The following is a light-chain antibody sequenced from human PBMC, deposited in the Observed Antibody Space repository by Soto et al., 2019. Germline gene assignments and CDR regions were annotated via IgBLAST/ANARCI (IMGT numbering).Light chain of an antibody. V-gene: IGKV1-27*01. CDR2: GAS. CDR3: QKYNSALFT. CDR1: HGISNY. J-gene: IGKJ3*01. Sequence: DIQMTQSPSSLSASVGDRVTISCRASHGISNYLACYPQKPGKVPKLLIYGASTLQSGVPSRFSGSGSGTDFTLTISSLQPEDVPTYYCQKYNSALFTFGPGTKVDIK.